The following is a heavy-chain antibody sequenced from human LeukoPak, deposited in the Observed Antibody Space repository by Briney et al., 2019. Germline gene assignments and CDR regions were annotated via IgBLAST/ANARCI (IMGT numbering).Heavy chain of an antibody. CDR2: ISYDGSNK. V-gene: IGHV3-30*18. CDR3: AKDMGSSYPWYLY. D-gene: IGHD6-13*01. J-gene: IGHJ4*02. CDR1: GFTFSSYG. Sequence: GGSLRLSCAASGFTFSSYGMHWVRQAPGKGLEWVAVISYDGSNKYYADSVKGRFTISIDNSKNTLYLQMNSLRAEDTAVYYCAKDMGSSYPWYLYWGQGTLVTVSS.